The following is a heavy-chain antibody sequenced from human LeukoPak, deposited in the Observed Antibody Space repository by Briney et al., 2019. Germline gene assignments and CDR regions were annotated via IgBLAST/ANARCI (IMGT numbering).Heavy chain of an antibody. CDR1: GGSISSGSYY. Sequence: SETLSLTCTVSGGSISSGSYYWSWIRQPAGKGLEWIGRIYTSGSTNYNPSLKSRVTISVDTSKNQFSLKLSSVTAADTAVYYCARVYSNSSWPEPYFDYWGQGTLVIVSS. D-gene: IGHD6-6*01. CDR2: IYTSGST. V-gene: IGHV4-61*02. CDR3: ARVYSNSSWPEPYFDY. J-gene: IGHJ4*02.